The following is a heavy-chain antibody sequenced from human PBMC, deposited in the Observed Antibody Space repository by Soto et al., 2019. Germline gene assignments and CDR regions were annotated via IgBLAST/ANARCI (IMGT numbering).Heavy chain of an antibody. CDR1: GYSFSSYW. CDR3: ARQAIFGVIIIAFDI. Sequence: GESLKISCKGSGYSFSSYWITWVRQMPGKGLEWMGRIDPSDSYTNYSPSFQGHVTISADKSISTAYLQWSSLKASDTAMYYCARQAIFGVIIIAFDIWGQVTMVTVSS. J-gene: IGHJ3*02. V-gene: IGHV5-10-1*01. CDR2: IDPSDSYT. D-gene: IGHD3-3*01.